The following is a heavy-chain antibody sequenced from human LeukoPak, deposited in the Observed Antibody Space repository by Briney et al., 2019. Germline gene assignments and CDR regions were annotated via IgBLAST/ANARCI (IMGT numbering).Heavy chain of an antibody. Sequence: GASVKVSCKASGYSFVFFGVSWVRQAPGQGLEWMGWIDSHNGDTKYAERLQGRVTMTRDTSISTAYMELSRLRSDDTAVYYCARESRGILNYFDYWGQGTLVTVSS. D-gene: IGHD3-22*01. V-gene: IGHV1-18*01. CDR2: IDSHNGDT. CDR1: GYSFVFFG. J-gene: IGHJ4*02. CDR3: ARESRGILNYFDY.